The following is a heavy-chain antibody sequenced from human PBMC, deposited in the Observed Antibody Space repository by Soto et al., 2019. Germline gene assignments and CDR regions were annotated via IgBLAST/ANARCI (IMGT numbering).Heavy chain of an antibody. CDR1: GGSISSGGYY. D-gene: IGHD5-12*01. CDR2: SYYTGSS. V-gene: IGHV4-31*03. J-gene: IGHJ4*02. Sequence: PSETLSLTCTVSGGSISSGGYYWSWIRQHPGKGLEWVGYSYYTGSSYYNPSLKSRVTISVDASKNQLSLRLASVTAADTAVYYCARYLRGYSRYDYLDYWGQGIPVTVSS. CDR3: ARYLRGYSRYDYLDY.